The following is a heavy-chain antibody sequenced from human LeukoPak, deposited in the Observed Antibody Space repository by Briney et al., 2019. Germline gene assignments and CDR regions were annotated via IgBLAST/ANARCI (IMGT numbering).Heavy chain of an antibody. V-gene: IGHV3-7*01. CDR3: ARDYNHYMDV. Sequence: GGSLRLPCAASGFTLSSYCMSWVRQAPGRGRGGGANIRQEGVRKNYGDSERARFTISRDDAKNSLYLQMNSLRAEDTAVYYCARDYNHYMDVWGKGTTVTVSS. CDR1: GFTLSSYC. CDR2: IRQEGVRK. J-gene: IGHJ6*03.